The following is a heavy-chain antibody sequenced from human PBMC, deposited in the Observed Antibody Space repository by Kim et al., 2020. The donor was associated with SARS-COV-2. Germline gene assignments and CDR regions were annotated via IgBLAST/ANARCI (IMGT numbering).Heavy chain of an antibody. V-gene: IGHV3-21*01. Sequence: GGSLRLSCAASGFTFSSYSMNWVRQAPGKGLEWVSSISSSSYIYYADSVKGRFTISRDNAKNSLYLQMNSLRAEDTAVYYCARARGGATPYFDYWGQGTLVTVSS. D-gene: IGHD1-26*01. CDR2: ISSSSYI. CDR3: ARARGGATPYFDY. CDR1: GFTFSSYS. J-gene: IGHJ4*02.